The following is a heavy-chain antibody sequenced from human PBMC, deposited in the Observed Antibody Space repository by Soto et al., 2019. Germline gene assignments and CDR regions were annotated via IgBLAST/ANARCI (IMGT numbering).Heavy chain of an antibody. CDR1: GGTFSSYA. CDR2: IIPIFGTA. D-gene: IGHD2-15*01. V-gene: IGHV1-69*13. Sequence: GASVKVSCKASGGTFSSYAISWVRQAPGQGLEWMGGIIPIFGTANYAQKFQGRVTITADESTSTAYMELSSLRSEDTAVYYCARGYCSGGSCYSVLNWFDPWGQGTLVTVSS. J-gene: IGHJ5*02. CDR3: ARGYCSGGSCYSVLNWFDP.